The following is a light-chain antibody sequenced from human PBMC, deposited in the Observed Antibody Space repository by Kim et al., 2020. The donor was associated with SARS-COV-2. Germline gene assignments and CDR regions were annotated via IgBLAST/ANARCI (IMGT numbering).Light chain of an antibody. CDR1: QSVSSN. CDR3: QQYNNWPYT. Sequence: IVMTQSPATLSVSPGERATLSCRASQSVSSNLAWYQQKAGQAPRLLIYGASTRATGIPSRFSGSGSGTEFTLTISSLQSEDFAVYSCQQYNNWPYTFGQGTKLEI. V-gene: IGKV3-15*01. J-gene: IGKJ2*01. CDR2: GAS.